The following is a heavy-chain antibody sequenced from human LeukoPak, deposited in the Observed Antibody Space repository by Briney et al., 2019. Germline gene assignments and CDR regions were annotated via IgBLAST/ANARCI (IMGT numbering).Heavy chain of an antibody. CDR2: IYHSGST. CDR3: ARGSDYDFWSGYPYYYGMDV. D-gene: IGHD3-3*01. J-gene: IGHJ6*02. Sequence: SQTLSLTCAVSGGSISSGGYSWRWIRQPPGKGLEWIGYIYHSGSTYYNPSLKSRVTISVDRSKNQFSLKLSSVTAADTAVYYCARGSDYDFWSGYPYYYGMDVWGQGTTVTVSS. V-gene: IGHV4-30-2*01. CDR1: GGSISSGGYS.